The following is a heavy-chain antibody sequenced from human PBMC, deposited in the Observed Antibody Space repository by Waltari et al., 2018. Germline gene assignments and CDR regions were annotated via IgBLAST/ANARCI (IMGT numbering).Heavy chain of an antibody. Sequence: EVQLVESGGGLVKPGGSLRLSCAASGFPFSSYSMNWVRQAPGKGLEWVSSISSSGSYIYYADSVKGRFTISRDNAKNSLYLQMNSLRAEDTAVYYCARNEASDYGGNSPFDYWGQGTLVTVSS. D-gene: IGHD4-17*01. V-gene: IGHV3-21*01. CDR3: ARNEASDYGGNSPFDY. CDR1: GFPFSSYS. CDR2: ISSSGSYI. J-gene: IGHJ4*02.